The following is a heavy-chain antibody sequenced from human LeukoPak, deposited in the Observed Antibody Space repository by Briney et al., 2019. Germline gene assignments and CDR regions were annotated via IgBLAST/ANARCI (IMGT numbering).Heavy chain of an antibody. J-gene: IGHJ5*02. Sequence: GASVKVSCKASEYTFTSYYMHWVRQAPGQGLEWMGIINPSGSSTSYAQKFQGRVTMTRDTSTSTVYMELSSLRSEDTAVYYCAREQWLAMGLETGSNWFDPWGQGTLVTVSS. V-gene: IGHV1-46*01. CDR3: AREQWLAMGLETGSNWFDP. CDR2: INPSGSST. CDR1: EYTFTSYY. D-gene: IGHD6-19*01.